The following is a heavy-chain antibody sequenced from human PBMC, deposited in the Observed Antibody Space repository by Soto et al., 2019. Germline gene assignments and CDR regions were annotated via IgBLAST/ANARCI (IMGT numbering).Heavy chain of an antibody. D-gene: IGHD2-2*01. CDR1: GGSFSGYY. CDR2: INHSGST. J-gene: IGHJ3*02. CDR3: ARVWREPEVVPAAMPASGLRRGARAFDI. Sequence: SETLSLTCAVYGGSFSGYYWSWIRQPPGKGLEWIGEINHSGSTNYNPSLKSRVTISVDTSKNQFSLKLSSVTAADTAVYYWARVWREPEVVPAAMPASGLRRGARAFDIWGQGTMVTVSS. V-gene: IGHV4-34*01.